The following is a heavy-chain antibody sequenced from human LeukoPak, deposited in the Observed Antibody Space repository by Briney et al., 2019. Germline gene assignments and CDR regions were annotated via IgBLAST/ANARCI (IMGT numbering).Heavy chain of an antibody. CDR1: GFTFSSYA. V-gene: IGHV3-30-3*01. CDR2: ISYDGSNK. CDR3: AREYCSGGSCYWGSAHTYYGMDV. J-gene: IGHJ6*02. Sequence: SGGSLRLSCAASGFTFSSYAMHWVSQAPGKGLEWVAVISYDGSNKYYADSVKGRFTISRDNSKNTLYLQMNSLRAEDTAVYYCAREYCSGGSCYWGSAHTYYGMDVWGQGTTVTVSS. D-gene: IGHD2-15*01.